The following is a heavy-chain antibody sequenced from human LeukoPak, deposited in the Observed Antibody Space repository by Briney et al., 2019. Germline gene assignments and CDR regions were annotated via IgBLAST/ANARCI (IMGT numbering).Heavy chain of an antibody. CDR1: GASVTSYY. CDR3: ARESTYYDILTGLVAGAFDI. CDR2: IFYIGTT. J-gene: IGHJ3*02. Sequence: SETLSLTCTVSGASVTSYYWSWIRQPPGKGLEYIGYIFYIGTTHYNPSLKSRVIISVDTSKNQFSLKLTSVTAADTAVYYCARESTYYDILTGLVAGAFDIWGQGTMVIVSS. V-gene: IGHV4-59*02. D-gene: IGHD3-9*01.